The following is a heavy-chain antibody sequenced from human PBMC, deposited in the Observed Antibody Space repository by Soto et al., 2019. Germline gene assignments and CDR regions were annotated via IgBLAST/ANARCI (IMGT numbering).Heavy chain of an antibody. V-gene: IGHV3-23*01. D-gene: IGHD1-26*01. CDR1: GFTFSSYA. CDR3: AKVIGRELHPFDY. CDR2: ISGSGGST. J-gene: IGHJ4*02. Sequence: EVQLLESGGGLVQPGGSLRLSCAASGFTFSSYAMSWVRQAPGKGLEWVSAISGSGGSTYYADSVKGRFTISRDNSKNTLYLQMNSLRAEDTGVYYCAKVIGRELHPFDYWGQGTLVTVSS.